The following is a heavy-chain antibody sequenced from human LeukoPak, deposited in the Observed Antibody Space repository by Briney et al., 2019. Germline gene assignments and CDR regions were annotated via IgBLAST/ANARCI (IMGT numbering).Heavy chain of an antibody. Sequence: GGSLRLSCAASGFTFSSYSMNWVRQAPGKGLEWVSSISSNSNYVYYADSVEGRFTISRDNSKNTLYLQMNSLRAEDTAVYYCARSDGGYFGYYYYGMDVWGQGTTVTVSS. J-gene: IGHJ6*02. CDR3: ARSDGGYFGYYYYGMDV. V-gene: IGHV3-21*01. D-gene: IGHD4-17*01. CDR2: ISSNSNYV. CDR1: GFTFSSYS.